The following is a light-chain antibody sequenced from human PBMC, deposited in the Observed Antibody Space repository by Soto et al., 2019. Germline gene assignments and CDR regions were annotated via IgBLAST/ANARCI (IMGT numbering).Light chain of an antibody. V-gene: IGLV4-69*01. CDR3: QTWGTGIHV. J-gene: IGLJ1*01. CDR1: SGQSSYA. CDR2: LNSDGSH. Sequence: QLVLTQSPSASASLGASVKLTCTLSSGQSSYAIAWHQQQPEKGPRYLMKLNSDGSHSKGDGIPDRFSGSSSGAGRYLTISSLQSEDEADYYCQTWGTGIHVFGTGTKLTVL.